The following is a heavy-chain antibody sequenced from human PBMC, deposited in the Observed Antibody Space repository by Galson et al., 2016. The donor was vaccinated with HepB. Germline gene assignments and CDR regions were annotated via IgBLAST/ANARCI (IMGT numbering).Heavy chain of an antibody. Sequence: SLRLSCAASEFSVTSSAMTWLRQAPGKGLEWVSGLSSSGLSTYYADSVKGRFTISRDNSANTLSLQMNSLRGEDTAVYYCAKATRIYCSGGICTYYFEYRGQGTLVTVSS. CDR1: EFSVTSSA. CDR3: AKATRIYCSGGICTYYFEY. D-gene: IGHD2-15*01. J-gene: IGHJ4*02. CDR2: LSSSGLST. V-gene: IGHV3-23*01.